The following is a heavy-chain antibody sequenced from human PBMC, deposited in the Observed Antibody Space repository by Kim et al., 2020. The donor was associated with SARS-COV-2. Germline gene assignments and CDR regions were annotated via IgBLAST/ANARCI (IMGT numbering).Heavy chain of an antibody. Sequence: GGSLRLYCAASGFTFSNYGMHWVRQAPGKGLELVAVIWYDGSNKYYADSVKGRFTISRDNSKNTLYLQMNSLRAEDTAVYYCARGSEGFGEPTWWGMDVWGQGTTVTVSS. CDR2: IWYDGSNK. CDR1: GFTFSNYG. V-gene: IGHV3-33*01. D-gene: IGHD3-10*01. CDR3: ARGSEGFGEPTWWGMDV. J-gene: IGHJ6*02.